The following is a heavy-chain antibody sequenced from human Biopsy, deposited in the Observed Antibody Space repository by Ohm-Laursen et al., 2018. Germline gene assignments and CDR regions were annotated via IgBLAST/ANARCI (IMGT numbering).Heavy chain of an antibody. J-gene: IGHJ4*02. CDR1: GASISSGGYY. CDR3: ARAGYYSSGAKD. V-gene: IGHV4-31*02. Sequence: TLSLTWTVSGASISSGGYYWTWIRQHPGKGLEWIGYIYTGGSTYYNPSLKSRGTISLDTSKNQFSVRLTSVTAADTAVYYCARAGYYSSGAKDWGQGTLVTVSS. CDR2: IYTGGST. D-gene: IGHD3-10*01.